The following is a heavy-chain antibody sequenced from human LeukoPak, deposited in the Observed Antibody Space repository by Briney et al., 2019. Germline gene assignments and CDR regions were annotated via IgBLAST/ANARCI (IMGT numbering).Heavy chain of an antibody. D-gene: IGHD3-22*01. CDR3: SRDLSADYYDSSGYYYSHAFDI. CDR2: ISSSSSYI. J-gene: IGHJ3*02. V-gene: IGHV3-21*01. CDR1: GFTFSSYS. Sequence: GGSLRLSCAASGFTFSSYSMNWVRQAPGKGLEWVSSISSSSSYIYYADSVKGRFTISRDNAKNSLYLQMNSLRAEDTAVYYCSRDLSADYYDSSGYYYSHAFDIWGQGTMVTVSS.